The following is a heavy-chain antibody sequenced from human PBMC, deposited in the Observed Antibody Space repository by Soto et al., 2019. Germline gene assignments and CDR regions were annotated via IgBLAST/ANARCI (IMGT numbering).Heavy chain of an antibody. V-gene: IGHV1-3*01. CDR1: EYTFTNYA. CDR2: INAGNGNT. J-gene: IGHJ4*02. CDR3: ARGLIYDSSGYYFDY. D-gene: IGHD3-22*01. Sequence: ASVKVSCKASEYTFTNYALHWVRQAPGQRLEWMGRINAGNGNTKYSQKFQGRVTMTRDTSTSTVYMELSSLKSEDTAVYYCARGLIYDSSGYYFDYWGQGTLVTVSS.